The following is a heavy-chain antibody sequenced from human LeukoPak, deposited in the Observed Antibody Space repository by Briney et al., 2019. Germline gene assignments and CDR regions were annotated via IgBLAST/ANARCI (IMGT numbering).Heavy chain of an antibody. CDR1: GGSFSGYY. D-gene: IGHD3-22*01. J-gene: IGHJ5*02. V-gene: IGHV4-34*01. CDR2: INHSGST. Sequence: SESLSLTCAVYGGSFSGYYWSWIRQPPGKGLEWIGEINHSGSTNYNPSLKSRVTISVDTSKNQFSLKLSSVTAADTAVYYCARSHYYDSSGSHNNWFDPWGQGTLVTVSS. CDR3: ARSHYYDSSGSHNNWFDP.